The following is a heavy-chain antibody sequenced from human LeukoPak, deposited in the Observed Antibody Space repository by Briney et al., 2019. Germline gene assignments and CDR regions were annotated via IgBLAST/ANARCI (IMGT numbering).Heavy chain of an antibody. J-gene: IGHJ6*02. CDR2: ISWNSGSI. V-gene: IGHV3-9*01. CDR3: AKDNLVWIAARPVGMDV. CDR1: GFTFDDYA. D-gene: IGHD6-6*01. Sequence: GRSLRLSCVASGFTFDDYAMHWVRQAPGKGLEWVSGISWNSGSIGYADSVKGRFTISRDNAKNSLYLQMNSLRAEDTALYYCAKDNLVWIAARPVGMDVWGQGTTVTVSS.